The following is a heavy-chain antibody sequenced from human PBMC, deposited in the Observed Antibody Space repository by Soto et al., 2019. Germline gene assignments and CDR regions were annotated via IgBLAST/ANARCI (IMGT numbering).Heavy chain of an antibody. CDR3: AKVTGATVVKSAAFDI. CDR2: ISGSGGST. Sequence: GGSLRLSCAASGFPFRSYAMSWVRQAPGKGLEWVSAISGSGGSTYYADSVKGRFTISRDNSKNTLYLQMNSLRAEDTAVYYCAKVTGATVVKSAAFDIWGQGTMVTVSS. D-gene: IGHD4-17*01. V-gene: IGHV3-23*01. CDR1: GFPFRSYA. J-gene: IGHJ3*02.